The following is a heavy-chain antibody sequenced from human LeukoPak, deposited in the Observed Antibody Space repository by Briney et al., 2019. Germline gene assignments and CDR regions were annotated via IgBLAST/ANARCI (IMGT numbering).Heavy chain of an antibody. CDR1: GFTFSRYG. D-gene: IGHD4-23*01. J-gene: IGHJ4*02. Sequence: GGSLRLSCAASGFTFSRYGMHWVRQAPGKGLEWVTAISYDGSNKYYADSVKGRFTISRDNSKNTLYVQMNSLRAEDTAVYYCAREGNGFDYWGQGTLVTVSS. V-gene: IGHV3-30*04. CDR2: ISYDGSNK. CDR3: AREGNGFDY.